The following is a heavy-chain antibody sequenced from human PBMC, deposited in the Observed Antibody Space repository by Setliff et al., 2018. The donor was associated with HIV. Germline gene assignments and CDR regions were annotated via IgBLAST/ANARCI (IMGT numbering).Heavy chain of an antibody. CDR1: GASLSGYY. CDR2: IYSSGST. CDR3: ARDEAAAAGRAFDI. Sequence: KTSETLSLTCAVYGASLSGYYWSWIRQPAGKGLEWIGRIYSSGSTNYNPSLESRVTMSVDTSKIHFSLKLSSVTAADTAVYYCARDEAAAAGRAFDIWGQGTMVTVSS. V-gene: IGHV4-4*07. J-gene: IGHJ3*02. D-gene: IGHD2-2*01.